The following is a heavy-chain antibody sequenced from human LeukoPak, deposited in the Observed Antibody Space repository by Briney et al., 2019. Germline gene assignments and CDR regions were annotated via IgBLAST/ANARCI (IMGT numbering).Heavy chain of an antibody. V-gene: IGHV4-34*01. CDR3: ARGHPPGY. J-gene: IGHJ4*02. CDR1: GGSFSGYY. CDR2: INHSGST. Sequence: SETLSLTCAVYGGSFSGYYWSWIRQPPGKGLEWIGEINHSGSTNYNPSLKSRVTISVDTSKNQFSLRLSSVTAADTAVYYCARGHPPGYWGQGTLVTVSS.